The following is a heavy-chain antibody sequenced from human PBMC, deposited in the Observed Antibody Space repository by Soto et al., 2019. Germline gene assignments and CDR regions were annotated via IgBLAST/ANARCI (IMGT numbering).Heavy chain of an antibody. J-gene: IGHJ6*02. CDR3: ARHLWGYCGADCYPLDV. V-gene: IGHV4-59*01. Sequence: SETLSLTCTVSCASISSYYWSWIRQFPGKGLEWIGYIYYTGSTNYNPSLQSRVTFSVDTSKNQFSLKLNSVTAADTAVYYCARHLWGYCGADCYPLDVWGQGTTVTVS. CDR1: CASISSYY. CDR2: IYYTGST. D-gene: IGHD2-21*02.